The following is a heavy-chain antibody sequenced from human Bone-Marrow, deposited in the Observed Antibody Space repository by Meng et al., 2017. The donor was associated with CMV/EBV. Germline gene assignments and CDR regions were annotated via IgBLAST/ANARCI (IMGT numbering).Heavy chain of an antibody. Sequence: TSYDINWVRQATGQGLEWMGWMNPNSGNTGYAQKFQGRVTMTRNTSISTAYMELSSLRSEDTAVYYCARGLGYYDFWSGYYTPNWFDPWGQGTLAPSPQ. J-gene: IGHJ5*02. CDR3: ARGLGYYDFWSGYYTPNWFDP. V-gene: IGHV1-8*01. CDR1: TSYD. D-gene: IGHD3-3*01. CDR2: MNPNSGNT.